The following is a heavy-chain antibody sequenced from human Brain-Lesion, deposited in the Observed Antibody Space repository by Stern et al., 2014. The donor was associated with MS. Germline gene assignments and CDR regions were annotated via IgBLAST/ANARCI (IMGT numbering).Heavy chain of an antibody. CDR1: GGSISSGGYY. Sequence: VQLVESGPGLVKPSQTLSLSCTVSGGSISSGGYYWSWIRQPAGKGLEWIGRIFNSGRTNYNPSLKSRVTISIDTSKNQFSLRLNSMTAADTAVYYCARGRVVPGFQYYATDVWGQGTTVIVSS. CDR2: IFNSGRT. CDR3: ARGRVVPGFQYYATDV. J-gene: IGHJ6*02. D-gene: IGHD2-2*01. V-gene: IGHV4-61*02.